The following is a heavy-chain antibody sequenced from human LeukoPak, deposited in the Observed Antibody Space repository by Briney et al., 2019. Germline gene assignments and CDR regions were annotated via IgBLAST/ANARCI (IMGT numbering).Heavy chain of an antibody. CDR1: GFSLSRYW. V-gene: IGHV3-7*01. CDR3: TAGTRRGDGYDSHY. CDR2: MKQDGSEK. D-gene: IGHD5-24*01. J-gene: IGHJ4*02. Sequence: GGSLRLSCAASGFSLSRYWMSWVRQAPGKGLEWVANMKQDGSEKKYVDSVKGRFTISRDNSKNTMDLQMNSLRAEDSAVYFCTAGTRRGDGYDSHYWGQGTLVTVSS.